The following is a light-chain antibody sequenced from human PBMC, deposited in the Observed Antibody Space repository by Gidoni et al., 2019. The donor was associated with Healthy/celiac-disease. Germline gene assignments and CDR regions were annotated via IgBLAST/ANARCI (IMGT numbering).Light chain of an antibody. CDR3: QQSYSTPVT. Sequence: EIQMTPSPSSLSASVGDRVTITCRASQSISSYLNWYQQKPGKAPKLLIYAASSLQRGVPSRFSGSGSGTDFTLTISSLQPEDFATYYCQQSYSTPVTFGQGTKLDIK. V-gene: IGKV1-39*01. CDR2: AAS. J-gene: IGKJ2*01. CDR1: QSISSY.